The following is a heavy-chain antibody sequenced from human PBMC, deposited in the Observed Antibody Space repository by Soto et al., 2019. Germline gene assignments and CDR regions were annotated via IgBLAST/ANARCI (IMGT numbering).Heavy chain of an antibody. CDR2: ISYDGNDK. CDR3: AKGPTYYFGPGISGYYYYGLDV. Sequence: QVQLVESGGGVVQPGGSLRLSCAASGLTSSSSAMHWVRQAPGKGLEWVAVISYDGNDKYYVDSVKGRFTISRDSSKNTLYLQMHSLRAEDTAVYYCAKGPTYYFGPGISGYYYYGLDVWGQGTTVTVSS. J-gene: IGHJ6*02. V-gene: IGHV3-30*18. D-gene: IGHD3-10*01. CDR1: GLTSSSSA.